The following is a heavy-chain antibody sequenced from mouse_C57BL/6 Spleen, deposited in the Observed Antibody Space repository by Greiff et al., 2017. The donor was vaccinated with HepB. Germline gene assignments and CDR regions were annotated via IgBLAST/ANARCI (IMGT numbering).Heavy chain of an antibody. CDR3: ARGYSKGGAMDY. Sequence: EVQRVESGGGLVKPGGSLKLSCAASGFTFSSYAMSWVRQTPEKRLEWVATISDGGSYTYYPDNVKGRFTISRDNAKNNLYLQRSHLKSEDTAMYYCARGYSKGGAMDYWGQGTSVTVSS. CDR1: GFTFSSYA. CDR2: ISDGGSYT. V-gene: IGHV5-4*01. J-gene: IGHJ4*01. D-gene: IGHD2-5*01.